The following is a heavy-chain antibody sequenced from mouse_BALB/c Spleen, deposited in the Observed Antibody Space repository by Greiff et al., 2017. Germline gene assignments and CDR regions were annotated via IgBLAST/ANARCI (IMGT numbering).Heavy chain of an antibody. CDR1: GFTFSSYT. D-gene: IGHD2-4*01. V-gene: IGHV5-12-2*01. Sequence: EVKLVESGGGLVQPGGSLKLSCAASGFTFSSYTMSWVRQTPEKRLEWVAYISNGGGSTYYPDTVKGRFTISRDNAKNTLYLQMSSLKSEDTAMYYCARQGDYFAYWGQGTLVTVSA. CDR3: ARQGDYFAY. CDR2: ISNGGGST. J-gene: IGHJ3*01.